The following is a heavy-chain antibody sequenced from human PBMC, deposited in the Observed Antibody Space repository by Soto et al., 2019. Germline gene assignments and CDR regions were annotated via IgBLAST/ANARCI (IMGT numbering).Heavy chain of an antibody. V-gene: IGHV5-10-1*01. CDR1: GYSFTSYW. J-gene: IGHJ6*02. D-gene: IGHD6-6*01. Sequence: GESLKISCKGSGYSFTSYWISWVRQMPVKVLEWMGRIDPSDSYTNYSPSFQVHVTISADKSISTAYLQWSSLKASDTAMYYCARTKRGSSSSSYYYYYGMDVWGQGTTVTVSS. CDR2: IDPSDSYT. CDR3: ARTKRGSSSSSYYYYYGMDV.